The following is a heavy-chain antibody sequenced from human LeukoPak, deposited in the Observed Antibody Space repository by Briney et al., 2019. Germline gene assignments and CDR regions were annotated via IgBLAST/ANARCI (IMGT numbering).Heavy chain of an antibody. CDR3: AMRRWGGGTLFDI. CDR1: GYTFTGYY. Sequence: ASVKVSCKASGYTFTGYYMHWVRQAPGQGLEWMGWISAYNGNTNYAQKLQGRVTMTTDTSTSTAYMELRSLRSDDTAVYYCAMRRWGGGTLFDIWGQGTMVTVSS. V-gene: IGHV1-18*04. CDR2: ISAYNGNT. J-gene: IGHJ3*02. D-gene: IGHD1-7*01.